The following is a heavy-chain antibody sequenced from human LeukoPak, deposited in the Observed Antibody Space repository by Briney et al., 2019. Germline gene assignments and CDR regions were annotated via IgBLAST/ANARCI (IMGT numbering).Heavy chain of an antibody. J-gene: IGHJ4*02. D-gene: IGHD6-6*01. CDR1: GFTFTRYS. CDR3: ARGTYRSSSPSIGMPYYLDY. Sequence: PGGSLRVSCAASGFTFTRYSMNWVRQAPGKGLEWVSSISSSGSYIFYAQSVEGRFIISRDNAKNSHYLQMNSLRVDDTAVYFCARGTYRSSSPSIGMPYYLDYWGQGILVTVSS. CDR2: ISSSGSYI. V-gene: IGHV3-21*01.